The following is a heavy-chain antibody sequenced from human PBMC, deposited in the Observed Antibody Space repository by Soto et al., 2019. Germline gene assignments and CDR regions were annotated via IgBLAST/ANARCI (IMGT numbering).Heavy chain of an antibody. Sequence: QITLKESGPTLVKPTQTLTLTCTFSGFSHSTSGVGVGWIRQPPGKALEWLALIYWDDDKRYSPSLKSRLTITKDTSKNQVVLTMTNMDPVDTATYYCAHRRSYGSGSYFDYWGQGTLVTVSS. V-gene: IGHV2-5*02. D-gene: IGHD3-10*01. CDR1: GFSHSTSGVG. CDR3: AHRRSYGSGSYFDY. J-gene: IGHJ4*02. CDR2: IYWDDDK.